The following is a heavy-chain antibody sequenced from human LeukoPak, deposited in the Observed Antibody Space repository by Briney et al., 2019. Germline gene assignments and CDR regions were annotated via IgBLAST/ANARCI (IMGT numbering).Heavy chain of an antibody. CDR2: INHSGST. J-gene: IGHJ5*02. D-gene: IGHD3-9*01. CDR1: GGSFSGYY. CDR3: ARALPRYDILTGYYIGGWFDP. V-gene: IGHV4-34*01. Sequence: SETLSPTCAVYGGSFSGYYWSWIRQPPGKGLEWIGEINHSGSTNYNPSLKSRVTISVDTSKNQFSLKLSSVTAADTAVYYCARALPRYDILTGYYIGGWFDPWGQGTLVTVSS.